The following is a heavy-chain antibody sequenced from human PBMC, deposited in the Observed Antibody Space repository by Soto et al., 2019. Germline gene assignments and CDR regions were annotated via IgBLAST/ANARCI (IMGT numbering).Heavy chain of an antibody. CDR3: ARPGGGAHYGDDGAFDI. CDR1: GYTFTSYY. V-gene: IGHV1-46*03. CDR2: INPSGGST. Sequence: ASVKVSCKASGYTFTSYYMHWVRQAPGQGLEWMGIINPSGGSTSYAQKFQGRVTMTRDTSTSTVYMELSSLRSEDTAVYYCARPGGGAHYGDDGAFDIWGQGTMVTVSS. D-gene: IGHD4-17*01. J-gene: IGHJ3*02.